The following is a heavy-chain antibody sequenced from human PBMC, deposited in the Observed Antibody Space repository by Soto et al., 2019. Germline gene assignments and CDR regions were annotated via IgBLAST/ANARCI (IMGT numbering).Heavy chain of an antibody. CDR3: ASWDYDVLTVDSYDD. V-gene: IGHV1-69*01. CDR1: GGTFNNYG. D-gene: IGHD3-9*01. Sequence: QVQLVQSGAEVKKPGSSVKVSCKASGGTFNNYGMGWVRQAPGQGLEWMGGIIPMIGRTNYAQKFQGRLTLTADASRSTAYMELRSLRSDDTAVYYCASWDYDVLTVDSYDDWGQGTLVTVSS. CDR2: IIPMIGRT. J-gene: IGHJ4*02.